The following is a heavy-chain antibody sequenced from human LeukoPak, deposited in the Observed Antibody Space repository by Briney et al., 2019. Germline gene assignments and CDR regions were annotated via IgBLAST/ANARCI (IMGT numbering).Heavy chain of an antibody. V-gene: IGHV4-39*07. Sequence: PSETLSLTCSVSSGSMSSSSYNWVWIRQPPGKGLEWIGSIYYGGNAYYDPSLKSRVAISVDTSKNQFFLRLTSVTAADTAVYYCARTRGYSDYFDYWGQGALITVSS. D-gene: IGHD5-18*01. CDR1: SGSMSSSSYN. J-gene: IGHJ4*02. CDR3: ARTRGYSDYFDY. CDR2: IYYGGNA.